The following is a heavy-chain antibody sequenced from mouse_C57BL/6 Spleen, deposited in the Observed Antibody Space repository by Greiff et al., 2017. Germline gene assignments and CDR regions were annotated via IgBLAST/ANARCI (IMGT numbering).Heavy chain of an antibody. CDR3: ARAGDDYGDFDY. CDR1: GYTFTSYW. Sequence: VQLQQPGAELVRPGTSVKLSCKASGYTFTSYWMHWVKQRPGQGLEWIGVIDPSDSYTNYNQKFKGKATLTVDTSSSTAYMQLSSLTSEDSAVYYCARAGDDYGDFDYWGQGTTLTVSS. V-gene: IGHV1-59*01. D-gene: IGHD2-4*01. J-gene: IGHJ2*01. CDR2: IDPSDSYT.